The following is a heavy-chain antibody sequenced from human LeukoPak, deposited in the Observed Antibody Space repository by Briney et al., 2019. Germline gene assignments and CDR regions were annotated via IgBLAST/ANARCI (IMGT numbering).Heavy chain of an antibody. D-gene: IGHD6-19*01. CDR2: ISSSSSSI. Sequence: GGSLRLSCAAPGLTFSTYSMNWVRQAPGKGLEWVSSISSSSSSIYYSDSVKGRFTVSRDNAKNSLYLQMNSLRDEDTAVYYCAGSLRGGGWYMYWGQGTLVTVPS. J-gene: IGHJ4*02. CDR1: GLTFSTYS. CDR3: AGSLRGGGWYMY. V-gene: IGHV3-21*01.